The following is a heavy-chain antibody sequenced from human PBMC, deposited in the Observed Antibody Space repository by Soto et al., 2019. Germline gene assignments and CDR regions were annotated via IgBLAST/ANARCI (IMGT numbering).Heavy chain of an antibody. Sequence: QVQLVQSGAEVKKPGASVKVSCKASGYTFTSYDINWVRQATGQGLEWMGWMNPNSGNTGYAQKVQGRVTMTRDTSSSTAYLERSRLRSEDTAVYSWARGDTMVGGFIITTKGIFFDYWGQGTLVTVAS. V-gene: IGHV1-8*01. D-gene: IGHD3-10*01. J-gene: IGHJ4*02. CDR1: GYTFTSYD. CDR3: ARGDTMVGGFIITTKGIFFDY. CDR2: MNPNSGNT.